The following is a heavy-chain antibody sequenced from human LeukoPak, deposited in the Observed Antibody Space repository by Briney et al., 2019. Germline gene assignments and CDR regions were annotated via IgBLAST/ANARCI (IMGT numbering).Heavy chain of an antibody. D-gene: IGHD4/OR15-4a*01. CDR2: IYYSGST. Sequence: SETLSLTCTVSGGSISSYYWSWIRQPPGKGLEWFGYIYYSGSTNYNPSLKSRVTISVDTSKNQFSLKLSSVTAADTAVYYCAAGGTMVLNLDYWGQGTLVTVSS. CDR1: GGSISSYY. CDR3: AAGGTMVLNLDY. J-gene: IGHJ4*02. V-gene: IGHV4-59*01.